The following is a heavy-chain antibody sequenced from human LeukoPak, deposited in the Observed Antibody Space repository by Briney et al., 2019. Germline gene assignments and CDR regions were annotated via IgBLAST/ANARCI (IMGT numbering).Heavy chain of an antibody. Sequence: SETLSLTCAVYGGSFSGYYWSWIRQPPGKGLEWIGEINHSGSTNYNPSLKSRVTISVDTSKDQFSLKLSSVTAADTAVYYCARCGFGVVIPHRGMDVWGQGTTVTVSS. J-gene: IGHJ6*02. D-gene: IGHD3-3*01. CDR1: GGSFSGYY. V-gene: IGHV4-34*01. CDR2: INHSGST. CDR3: ARCGFGVVIPHRGMDV.